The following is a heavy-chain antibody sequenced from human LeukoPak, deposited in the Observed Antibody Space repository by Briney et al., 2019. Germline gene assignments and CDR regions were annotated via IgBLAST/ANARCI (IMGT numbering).Heavy chain of an antibody. CDR3: ARDDGSSMTNNINWYVH. Sequence: PSETLSLTCTVSGGSISSSYWTWIRQPPGKGLEWIGYIHSSGSTSYNPSLKSRDTISLDTSKNQFSLKLSSVTAADTAVYYCARDDGSSMTNNINWYVHWGQGTLVTVSS. D-gene: IGHD5-24*01. J-gene: IGHJ5*02. CDR1: GGSISSSY. CDR2: IHSSGST. V-gene: IGHV4-59*01.